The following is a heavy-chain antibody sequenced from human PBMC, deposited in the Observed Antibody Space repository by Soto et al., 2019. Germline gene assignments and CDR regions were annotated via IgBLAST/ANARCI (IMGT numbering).Heavy chain of an antibody. J-gene: IGHJ6*02. CDR2: ISGSGGTT. CDR1: KFTFSIYA. Sequence: PGGSLRLSCAASKFTFSIYAMSWVRQAPGKGLEWVSSISGSGGTTYSADSVKGRFTISRDNTKNTLYLQMNSLRAEDTAVYYCAKEGGGSPPTYYHYGMDVWGQGTTVTVSS. CDR3: AKEGGGSPPTYYHYGMDV. D-gene: IGHD2-15*01. V-gene: IGHV3-23*01.